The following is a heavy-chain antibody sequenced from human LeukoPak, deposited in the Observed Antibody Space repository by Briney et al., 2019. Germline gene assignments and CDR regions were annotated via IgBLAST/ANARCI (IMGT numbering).Heavy chain of an antibody. J-gene: IGHJ2*01. Sequence: GGSLRLSCAASGIIFSNYAMHWVRQGPGKGLECISTISSDGGSTYYANSVKGRFTISRDNSKNTLYLQMGSLRAEDMAVYYCARGRQGAKTRYYDLWGRGTRVTVSS. CDR3: ARGRQGAKTRYYDL. CDR1: GIIFSNYA. D-gene: IGHD1-26*01. CDR2: ISSDGGST. V-gene: IGHV3-64*01.